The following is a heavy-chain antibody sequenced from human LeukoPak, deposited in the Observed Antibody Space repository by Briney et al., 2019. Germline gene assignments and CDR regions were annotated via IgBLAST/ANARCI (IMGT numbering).Heavy chain of an antibody. CDR1: GFTFSSYS. CDR2: IGSSSSYI. CDR3: AASTKHPAMVDY. V-gene: IGHV3-21*01. Sequence: GGSLRLSCAASGFTFSSYSMNWVRQAPGKGLEWVSSIGSSSSYIYYAESVKGRFTISRDNAKNSLHLQMSSLRAEDTAVYYCAASTKHPAMVDYWGQGTLVTVSS. D-gene: IGHD5-18*01. J-gene: IGHJ4*02.